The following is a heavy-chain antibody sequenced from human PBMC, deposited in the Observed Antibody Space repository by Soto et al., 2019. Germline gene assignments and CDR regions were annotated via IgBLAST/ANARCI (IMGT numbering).Heavy chain of an antibody. CDR1: GFPFHIYA. J-gene: IGHJ4*02. CDR3: AREDGSGSTVANFDY. V-gene: IGHV3-33*01. Sequence: QVQLVESGGGVVQPGTSLRLSCAASGFPFHIYAIHWVRQAPGKGLEWVAVIWEHGSNKYYADSVTGRFTISRDNSKNTLYLQMNSLRAEDTAVYYCAREDGSGSTVANFDYCGQVTLVNVSS. D-gene: IGHD3-10*01. CDR2: IWEHGSNK.